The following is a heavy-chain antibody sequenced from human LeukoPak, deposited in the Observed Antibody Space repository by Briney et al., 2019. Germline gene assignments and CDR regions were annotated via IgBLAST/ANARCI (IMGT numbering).Heavy chain of an antibody. CDR1: GYTFTGYY. CDR2: INPNSGGT. V-gene: IGHV1-2*02. D-gene: IGHD3-22*01. CDR3: VRDLEYYYDSSGYYYSD. Sequence: ASVKVSCKASGYTFTGYYMHWVRQAPGQGLEWMGWINPNSGGTNYAQKFQGRVTMTRHTSISTAYMELSRLRSDDTAVYYCVRDLEYYYDSSGYYYSDWGQGTLVTVSS. J-gene: IGHJ4*02.